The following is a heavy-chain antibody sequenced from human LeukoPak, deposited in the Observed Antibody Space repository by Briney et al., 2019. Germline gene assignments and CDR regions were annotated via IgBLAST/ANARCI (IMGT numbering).Heavy chain of an antibody. CDR2: ISSDGTII. CDR3: ARGPSGYHNT. Sequence: PGGSLRLSCAVSGFTVRSYWMSWVRQAPGKGLVWVSRISSDGTIISYADSVKGRFTISRDNAKNSLYLQMNSLRAEDTAVYYCARGPSGYHNTGGQGTLVTVSS. J-gene: IGHJ4*02. V-gene: IGHV3-74*01. D-gene: IGHD5-12*01. CDR1: GFTVRSYW.